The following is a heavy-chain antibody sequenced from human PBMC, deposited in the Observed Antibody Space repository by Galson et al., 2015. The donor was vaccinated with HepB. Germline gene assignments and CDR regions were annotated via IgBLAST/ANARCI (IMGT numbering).Heavy chain of an antibody. V-gene: IGHV3-30*18. CDR2: ISYDGSHT. CDR1: GFTFSEYG. D-gene: IGHD2-2*01. CDR3: AKEGRGLGYCWRTNCYELNY. J-gene: IGHJ4*02. Sequence: SLRLSCAASGFTFSEYGMHWVRQAPGKGLEWVALISYDGSHTYYADSVKGRFTISRDNSKSTLYLQLDSLRPEDTAVYYCAKEGRGLGYCWRTNCYELNYWGQGTLVTVSS.